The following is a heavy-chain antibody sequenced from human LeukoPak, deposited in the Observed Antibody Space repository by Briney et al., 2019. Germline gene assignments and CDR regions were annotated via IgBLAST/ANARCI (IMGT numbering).Heavy chain of an antibody. CDR3: ASWVQLWSFDY. CDR1: GFTFYNYA. CDR2: TRYDGDIK. Sequence: GGSLRLSCGASGFTFYNYAMHWVRQAPGKGLEWVSFTRYDGDIKYYADSVKGRFTISRDNSKNTLYLQMNSLRAEDTAVYYCASWVQLWSFDYWGQGTLVTVSS. J-gene: IGHJ4*02. V-gene: IGHV3-30*02. D-gene: IGHD5-18*01.